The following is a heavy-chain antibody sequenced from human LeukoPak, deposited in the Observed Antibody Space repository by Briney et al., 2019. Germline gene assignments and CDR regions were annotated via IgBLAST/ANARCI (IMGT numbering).Heavy chain of an antibody. D-gene: IGHD5-24*01. Sequence: SETLSLTCAVSGGSISSYYWSWIRQPPGKGLEWIGYIYYSGSANYNPSLKSRVTISVDTSKNQFSLKLSSVTAADTAVYYCARDGRDGYNRFHYWGQGTLVTVSS. CDR2: IYYSGSA. CDR3: ARDGRDGYNRFHY. J-gene: IGHJ4*02. CDR1: GGSISSYY. V-gene: IGHV4-59*01.